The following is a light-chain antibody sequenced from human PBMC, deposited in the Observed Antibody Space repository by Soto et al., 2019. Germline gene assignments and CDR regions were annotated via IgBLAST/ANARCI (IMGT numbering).Light chain of an antibody. CDR3: QQSYSTLLT. CDR1: QSISSY. Sequence: DIQMTQSPSSLSASVGDRVTITCRASQSISSYLNWYQQKPGKAPKLLIYAASSLQSGVPTRFSGSVSETDFTLTISSLQPEDFATYYCQQSYSTLLTFGGGTKVEIK. CDR2: AAS. J-gene: IGKJ4*01. V-gene: IGKV1-39*01.